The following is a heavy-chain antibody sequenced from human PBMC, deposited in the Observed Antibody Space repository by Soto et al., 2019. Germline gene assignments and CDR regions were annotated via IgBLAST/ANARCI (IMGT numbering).Heavy chain of an antibody. CDR2: VNPNSGGT. D-gene: IGHD2-21*01. CDR1: GYIFTAYN. Sequence: QVQLVQSGAEVKKPGASVKVSCKASGYIFTAYNIHWVRQAPGQGLEWVGWVNPNSGGTNYAQKFQGRVTMTRDTSITTAYMELSSLRSDDTAVYYCASDALPGGHSPFDSWGRGPLVSVSS. V-gene: IGHV1-2*02. CDR3: ASDALPGGHSPFDS. J-gene: IGHJ4*02.